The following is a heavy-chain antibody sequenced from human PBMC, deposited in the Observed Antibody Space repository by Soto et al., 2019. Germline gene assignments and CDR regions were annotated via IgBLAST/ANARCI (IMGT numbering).Heavy chain of an antibody. V-gene: IGHV4-31*03. D-gene: IGHD1-7*01. CDR1: GGSISSGGYY. J-gene: IGHJ5*02. CDR2: IYYSGST. CDR3: ARLRGEDWNYVGNWFDP. Sequence: QVQLQESGPGLVKPSQTLSLTCTVSGGSISSGGYYWSWIRQHPGKGLEWIGYIYYSGSTYYNPSLKSRVTISVDTSKNQFSLKLSSVTAADTAVYYCARLRGEDWNYVGNWFDPWGQGTLVTVSS.